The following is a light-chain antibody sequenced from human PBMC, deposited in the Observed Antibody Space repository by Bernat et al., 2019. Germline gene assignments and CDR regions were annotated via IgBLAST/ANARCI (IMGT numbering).Light chain of an antibody. V-gene: IGKV1-27*01. J-gene: IGKJ1*01. Sequence: DIQMTQSPSSLSASVGDRVTITCRASQGIGNYLAWYQQKPGKVPKLLIYAASTLQSGVPSRFSGSGSGTDFTLTISSLQPGDVATYYCQKYSSDPWTFGQGTNVEIK. CDR3: QKYSSDPWT. CDR2: AAS. CDR1: QGIGNY.